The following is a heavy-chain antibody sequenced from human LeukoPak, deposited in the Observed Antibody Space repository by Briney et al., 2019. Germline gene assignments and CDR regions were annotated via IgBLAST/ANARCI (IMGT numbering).Heavy chain of an antibody. D-gene: IGHD6-13*01. Sequence: PSETLSLTCAVYGGSFSGYYWSWIRQPPGKGLEWIGEINHSGSTNYNPSLKSRVTISVDTSKNQFSLELSSVTAADTAVYYCATAPRRIAAAGNYFDYWGQGTLVTVSS. CDR1: GGSFSGYY. CDR2: INHSGST. CDR3: ATAPRRIAAAGNYFDY. J-gene: IGHJ4*02. V-gene: IGHV4-34*01.